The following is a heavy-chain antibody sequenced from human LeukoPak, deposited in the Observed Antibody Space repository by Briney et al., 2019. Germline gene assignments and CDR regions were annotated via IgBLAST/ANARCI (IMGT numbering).Heavy chain of an antibody. CDR1: GFTFDDYG. CDR2: INWNGGST. D-gene: IGHD5-18*01. V-gene: IGHV3-20*04. CDR3: ARAGGYSYGYYFDY. Sequence: GGSPRLSCAASGFTFDDYGMSWVRQAPGKGLEWVSGINWNGGSTGYADSVKGRFTISRDNAKNSLYLQMNSLRAEDTALYYCARAGGYSYGYYFDYWGQGTLVTVSS. J-gene: IGHJ4*02.